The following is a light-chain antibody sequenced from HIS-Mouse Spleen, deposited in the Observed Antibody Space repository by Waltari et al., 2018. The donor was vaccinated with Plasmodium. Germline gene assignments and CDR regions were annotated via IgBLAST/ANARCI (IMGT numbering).Light chain of an antibody. CDR2: GAS. Sequence: EIVLTQSPGTLSLSPGERATLSCRASQSVSSSYLAWDQRKPGQAPRLLIYGASSRATGIPDRFSGSGSGTDFTLTISRLEPEDCAVYYCQQYGSSSWTFGQGTKVEIK. V-gene: IGKV3-20*01. J-gene: IGKJ1*01. CDR1: QSVSSSY. CDR3: QQYGSSSWT.